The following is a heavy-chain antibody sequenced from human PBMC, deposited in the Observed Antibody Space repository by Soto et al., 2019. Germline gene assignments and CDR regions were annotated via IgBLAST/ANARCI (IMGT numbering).Heavy chain of an antibody. J-gene: IGHJ3*02. V-gene: IGHV4-59*01. CDR3: ARQQWLVLNAFDI. CDR2: IYYSGST. Sequence: QVQLRESGPGLVKPSETLSLTCTVSGGSISSYYRSWIRQPPGKGLEWIGYIYYSGSTNYNPSLKSRVTISVDTSKNQFSLKLSSVTAADTAVYYCARQQWLVLNAFDIWGQGTMVTVSS. CDR1: GGSISSYY. D-gene: IGHD6-19*01.